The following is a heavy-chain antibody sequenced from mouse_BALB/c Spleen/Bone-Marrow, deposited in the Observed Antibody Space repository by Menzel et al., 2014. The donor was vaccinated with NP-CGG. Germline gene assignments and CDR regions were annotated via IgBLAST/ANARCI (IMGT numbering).Heavy chain of an antibody. J-gene: IGHJ4*01. CDR1: GFNIKDTY. CDR2: IDPANGNT. V-gene: IGHV14-3*02. CDR3: ARDRYGWYMDY. Sequence: VQLQQSGAELVKPGASVKLSCTASGFNIKDTYMHWVKQRPEQGLEWIGRIDPANGNTKYDPKFQGKATITADTSSNTAYLQLSSLTSEDTAVYYCARDRYGWYMDYWGAGTSVTVSS. D-gene: IGHD2-14*01.